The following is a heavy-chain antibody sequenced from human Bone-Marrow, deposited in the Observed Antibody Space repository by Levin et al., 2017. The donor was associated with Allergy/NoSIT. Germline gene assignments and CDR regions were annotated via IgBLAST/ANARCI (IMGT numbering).Heavy chain of an antibody. D-gene: IGHD5-18*01. Sequence: ESGPTLVKPTQTLTLTCTFSGFSLTTGGVGVGWIRQPPGKALEWLALIYWDDDKRYSPSVKNRLTITKDTSKNQVVLTMTNMDPEDTGTYYCVHTPSALAYLRFDYWGQGTLVTVSS. CDR1: GFSLTTGGVG. J-gene: IGHJ4*02. CDR2: IYWDDDK. V-gene: IGHV2-5*02. CDR3: VHTPSALAYLRFDY.